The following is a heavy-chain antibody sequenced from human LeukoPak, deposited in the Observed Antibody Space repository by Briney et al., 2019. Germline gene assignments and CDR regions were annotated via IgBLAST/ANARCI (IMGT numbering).Heavy chain of an antibody. CDR2: IIPIFGTA. Sequence: SVKVSCKAAGGTFRSYAISWVRQAPRQGLEWMGGIIPIFGTANYAQKFQGRVTITTDESTSTAYMELSSLRSEDTAVYYCARDRASQGYNWFDPWGQGTLVTVSS. CDR3: ARDRASQGYNWFDP. J-gene: IGHJ5*02. V-gene: IGHV1-69*05. CDR1: GGTFRSYA.